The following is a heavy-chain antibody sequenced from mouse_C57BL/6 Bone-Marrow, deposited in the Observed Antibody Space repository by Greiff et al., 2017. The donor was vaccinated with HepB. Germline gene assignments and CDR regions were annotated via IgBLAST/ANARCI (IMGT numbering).Heavy chain of an antibody. J-gene: IGHJ3*01. V-gene: IGHV5-4*03. CDR3: ARAPYGSSEAWFAY. CDR2: ISDGGSYT. D-gene: IGHD1-1*01. Sequence: EVKLVESGGGLVKPGGSLKLSCAASGFTFSSYAMSWVRQTPEKRLEWVATISDGGSYTYYPDNVKGRFTISRDNAKNNLYLQMSHLKSEDTAMCYCARAPYGSSEAWFAYWGQGTLVTVSA. CDR1: GFTFSSYA.